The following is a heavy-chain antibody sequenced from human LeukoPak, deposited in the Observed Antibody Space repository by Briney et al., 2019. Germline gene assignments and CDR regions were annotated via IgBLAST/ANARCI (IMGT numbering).Heavy chain of an antibody. J-gene: IGHJ4*02. CDR1: GGAFSGYY. CDR2: INQRGST. CDR3: ARGVRGYSVRD. D-gene: IGHD5-18*01. Sequence: SETLSLTCAVSGGAFSGYYWSWIRQPPGKGLEWIGEINQRGSTNYNPSLKSRVTISVDTSNNHFSLSLNSVTAADTAVYYCARGVRGYSVRDWGQGTLVTVSS. V-gene: IGHV4-34*01.